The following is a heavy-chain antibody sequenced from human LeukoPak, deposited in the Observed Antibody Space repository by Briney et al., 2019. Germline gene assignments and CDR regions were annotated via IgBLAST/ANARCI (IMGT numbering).Heavy chain of an antibody. CDR2: INPNSGGT. CDR1: GYTFTGYY. D-gene: IGHD3-3*01. Sequence: ASVKVSCKASGYTFTGYYMHWVRQAPGQGLEWMGWINPNSGGTNYAQKFQGRVTMTRDTSISTAYMELSRLRSDDTAVYYCARTETVLRFLEWLSRGAFDIWGQGTMVTVSS. CDR3: ARTETVLRFLEWLSRGAFDI. J-gene: IGHJ3*02. V-gene: IGHV1-2*02.